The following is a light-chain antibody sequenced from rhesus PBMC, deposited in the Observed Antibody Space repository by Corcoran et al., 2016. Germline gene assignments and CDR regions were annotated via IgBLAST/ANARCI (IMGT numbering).Light chain of an antibody. V-gene: IGKV1-22*01. CDR2: EAS. Sequence: DIQMTQSPSSLSISLGDRVTITCRASQRINNDLAWYQQRPGETPKLLIYEASSLQRGIPSRFSGSGSGTDFTLTINGLHSEDFATYFCQHYFSFPPTFGPGTKLDI. CDR3: QHYFSFPPT. CDR1: QRINND. J-gene: IGKJ3*01.